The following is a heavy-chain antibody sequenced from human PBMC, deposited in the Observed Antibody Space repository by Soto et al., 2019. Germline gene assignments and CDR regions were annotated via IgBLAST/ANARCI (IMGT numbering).Heavy chain of an antibody. J-gene: IGHJ4*02. V-gene: IGHV3-7*01. CDR3: ARGYGLHDY. D-gene: IGHD3-3*01. CDR2: IKQDGSEK. Sequence: PGGSLRLSCAASGFTFDSYWMSWVRQAPGKGLEWVANIKQDGSEKYYVDSVKGRFTISRDNAKNSLYLQMNSLRAEDTAVYYCARGYGLHDYWGQGTLVTVSS. CDR1: GFTFDSYW.